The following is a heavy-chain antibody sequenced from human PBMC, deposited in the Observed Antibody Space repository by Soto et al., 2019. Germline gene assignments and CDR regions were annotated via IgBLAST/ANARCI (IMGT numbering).Heavy chain of an antibody. CDR3: GRDGNYDFAGGYWSHLSYYFRDG. CDR2: ISAYNGNT. Sequence: ASVKVSCKASGYTFTSYGISWVRQAPGQGLEWMGWISAYNGNTNYAQKLQGRVTMTTDTSTSTAYMELRSLRSDDTAVYYCGRDGNYDFAGGYWSHLSYYFRDGSDKVPRVGFST. D-gene: IGHD3-3*01. CDR1: GYTFTSYG. V-gene: IGHV1-18*04. J-gene: IGHJ6*04.